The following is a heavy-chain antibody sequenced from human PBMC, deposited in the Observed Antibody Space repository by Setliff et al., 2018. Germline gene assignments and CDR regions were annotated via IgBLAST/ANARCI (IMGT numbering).Heavy chain of an antibody. Sequence: GGSLRLSCAASGFTFDDYAMHWVRQVPGKGLEWVSGISWNSAIIDYADSVKGRFTISRDNTKNSLYLQMNSLRGEDTAVYHCTRDQDYYGMDVWGQGTTVTV. V-gene: IGHV3-9*01. CDR2: ISWNSAII. CDR3: TRDQDYYGMDV. CDR1: GFTFDDYA. J-gene: IGHJ6*02.